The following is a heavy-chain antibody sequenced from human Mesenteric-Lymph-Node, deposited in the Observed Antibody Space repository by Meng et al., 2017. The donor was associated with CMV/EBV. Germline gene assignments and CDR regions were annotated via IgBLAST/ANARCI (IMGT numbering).Heavy chain of an antibody. CDR2: IWYDGNNK. D-gene: IGHD6-13*01. CDR1: GFSFKNYG. V-gene: IGHV3-33*01. CDR3: ARDSYSSSWYIVY. Sequence: ACGFSFKNYGMHWVRQAPGKGLEWVAFIWYDGNNKYYADSVKGRFTISRDNSENTLYLQMNTLRAEDTAVYYCARDSYSSSWYIVYWGQGTLVTVSS. J-gene: IGHJ4*02.